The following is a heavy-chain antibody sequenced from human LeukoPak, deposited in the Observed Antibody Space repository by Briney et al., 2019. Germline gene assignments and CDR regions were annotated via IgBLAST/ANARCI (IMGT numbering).Heavy chain of an antibody. D-gene: IGHD2-21*02. J-gene: IGHJ4*02. CDR3: ARRVVTAKQYYFDY. V-gene: IGHV4-34*01. CDR1: GGSFSGYY. Sequence: SETLSLTCAVYGGSFSGYYWSWIRQPPGKGLEWIGEINHSGSTNYNPSLKSRVTISVDTLKNQFSLKLSAVTAADAAVYYCARRVVTAKQYYFDYWGQGTLVTVSS. CDR2: INHSGST.